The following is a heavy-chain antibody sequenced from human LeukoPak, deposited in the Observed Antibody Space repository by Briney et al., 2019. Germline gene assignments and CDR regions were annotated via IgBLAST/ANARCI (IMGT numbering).Heavy chain of an antibody. CDR2: ISTYNGNT. V-gene: IGHV1-18*04. D-gene: IGHD3-10*01. CDR1: GYNFDRYG. CDR3: ARIVSYYYGSGSYYLDY. J-gene: IGHJ4*02. Sequence: GASVKVSCKGSGYNFDRYGVNWVRQAPGQGLEWVGWISTYNGNTFYAQKLQGRVTMTTDTSTSTAYMELRSLRSDDTAVYYCARIVSYYYGSGSYYLDYWGQGTLVTVSS.